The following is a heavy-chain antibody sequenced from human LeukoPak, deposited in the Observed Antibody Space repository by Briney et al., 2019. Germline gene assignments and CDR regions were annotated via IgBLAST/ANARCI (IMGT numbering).Heavy chain of an antibody. J-gene: IGHJ6*03. D-gene: IGHD4-17*01. V-gene: IGHV4-31*03. CDR1: GGSISSGGSY. Sequence: SETLSLTCTVSGGSISSGGSYWSWIRQHPGKGLEWIGYIYYSGSTYYNPSLKSRVTISVDTAKNQFSLKLSSVTAADTAVYYCARHYGDYGPAPHYYYYYMDVWGKGTTVTVSS. CDR2: IYYSGST. CDR3: ARHYGDYGPAPHYYYYYMDV.